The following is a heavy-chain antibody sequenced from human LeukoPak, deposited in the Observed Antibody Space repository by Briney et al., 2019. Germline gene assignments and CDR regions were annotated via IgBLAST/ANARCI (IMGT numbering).Heavy chain of an antibody. J-gene: IGHJ4*02. CDR2: ISYDGSNK. V-gene: IGHV3-30-3*01. CDR1: GFTFSSYA. D-gene: IGHD3-3*01. CDR3: ANMDFGGDFDY. Sequence: GGSLRLSCAASGFTFSSYAMHWVRQAPGKGLEWVAVISYDGSNKYYADSVKGRFTISRDNSKNTLYLQMNSLRAEDTAVYYCANMDFGGDFDYWGQGTLVTASS.